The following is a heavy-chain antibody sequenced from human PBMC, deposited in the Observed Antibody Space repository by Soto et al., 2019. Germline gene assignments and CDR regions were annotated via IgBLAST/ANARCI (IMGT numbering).Heavy chain of an antibody. J-gene: IGHJ5*02. CDR1: GFTFSSYG. CDR3: ARDQRVRGYSFWFDP. CDR2: IWYDGSNK. D-gene: IGHD3-22*01. Sequence: GGSLRLSCAASGFTFSSYGMHWVRQAPGKGLEWVAVIWYDGSNKYYADSVKGRFTISRDNSKNTLYLQMNSLRAEDTAVYYCARDQRVRGYSFWFDPWGQGTLVTVSS. V-gene: IGHV3-33*01.